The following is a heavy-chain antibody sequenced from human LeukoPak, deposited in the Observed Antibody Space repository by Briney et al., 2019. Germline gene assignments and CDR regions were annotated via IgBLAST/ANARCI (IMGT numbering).Heavy chain of an antibody. CDR1: GGTISSSSYY. D-gene: IGHD3-22*01. CDR2: IYYSGST. CDR3: ARRGGSGYFDY. J-gene: IGHJ4*02. V-gene: IGHV4-39*01. Sequence: PSETLSLTCTVSGGTISSSSYYWGWIRQPPGKGLEWIGSIYYSGSTYYNPSLKSRVTISVDTSKNQFSLKLSSVTAADTAVYYCARRGGSGYFDYWGQGTLVTVSS.